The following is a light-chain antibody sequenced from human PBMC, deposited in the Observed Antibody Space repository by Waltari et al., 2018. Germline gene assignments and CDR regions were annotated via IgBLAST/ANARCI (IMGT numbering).Light chain of an antibody. CDR2: AAS. Sequence: DIQMTQSPSSLSASVGDRVTVTCRASQGINKELSWYQQKPGKAPTLLIHAASSLQTGVSSRFSGSVSGPEFTLTISSRQPEDVATYYCQQDYTTPWTFGQGTKVEIK. CDR1: QGINKE. V-gene: IGKV1-27*01. CDR3: QQDYTTPWT. J-gene: IGKJ1*01.